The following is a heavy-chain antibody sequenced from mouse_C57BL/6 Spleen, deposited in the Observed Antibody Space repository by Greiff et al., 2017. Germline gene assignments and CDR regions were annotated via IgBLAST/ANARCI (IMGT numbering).Heavy chain of an antibody. D-gene: IGHD3-2*02. CDR3: ARTDSSGYGGAY. Sequence: QVQLQQSGAELARPGASVKLSCKASGYTFTSYGISWVKQRTGQGLEWIGEIYPRNVNTYYNEKFKGKATLTADKSSSTAYRELRSLTSEDSAVYFCARTDSSGYGGAYWGQGTLVTVSA. J-gene: IGHJ3*01. V-gene: IGHV1-81*01. CDR2: IYPRNVNT. CDR1: GYTFTSYG.